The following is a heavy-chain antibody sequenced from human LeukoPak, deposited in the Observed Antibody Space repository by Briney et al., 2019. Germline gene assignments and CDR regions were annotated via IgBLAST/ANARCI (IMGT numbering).Heavy chain of an antibody. CDR3: SRESGAFCPFGY. CDR2: ISLTGQT. V-gene: IGHV4-4*02. Sequence: PSETLSLTCGVSGGSISSTNWWSWVRRSPGQGLEWIGEISLTGQTNYNPSLSGRVTMLLDESSNHLSLHLTSVTAADTATYYCSRESGAFCPFGYWGQGTLVIVPS. D-gene: IGHD1-26*01. J-gene: IGHJ4*02. CDR1: GGSISSTNW.